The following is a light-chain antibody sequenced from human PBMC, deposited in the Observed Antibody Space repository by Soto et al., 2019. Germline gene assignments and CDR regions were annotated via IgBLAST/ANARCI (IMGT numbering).Light chain of an antibody. CDR3: SSSTTGSTHVV. V-gene: IGLV2-14*01. Sequence: QSALTQPASVSGSPGQSITISCTGTSSDVGSYNYVSWYQQYPGKAPKLMIYDVSNRPSGVSYRFSGSTSGNTASLTISGLQAEDEDDYYCSSSTTGSTHVVFGGGTKVTVL. CDR1: SSDVGSYNY. J-gene: IGLJ2*01. CDR2: DVS.